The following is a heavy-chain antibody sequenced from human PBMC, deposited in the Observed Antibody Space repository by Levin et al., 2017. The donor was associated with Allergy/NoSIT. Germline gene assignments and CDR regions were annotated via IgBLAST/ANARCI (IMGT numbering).Heavy chain of an antibody. J-gene: IGHJ4*02. V-gene: IGHV1-46*01. CDR3: ARETVVVPAARFDY. CDR2: INPSGGST. D-gene: IGHD2-2*01. Sequence: GESLKISCKASGYTFTSYYMHWVRQAPGQGLEWMGIINPSGGSTSYAQKFQGRVTMTRDTSTSTVYMELSSLRSEDTAVYYCARETVVVPAARFDYWGQGTLVTVSS. CDR1: GYTFTSYY.